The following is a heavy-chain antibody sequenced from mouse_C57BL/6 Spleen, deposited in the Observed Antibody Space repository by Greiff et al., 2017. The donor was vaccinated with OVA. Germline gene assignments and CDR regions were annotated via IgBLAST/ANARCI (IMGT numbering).Heavy chain of an antibody. J-gene: IGHJ2*01. Sequence: QVQLQQSGAELVKPGASVKLSCTASGYTFTEYTIHWVKQTSGQGLEWIGWFYPGSGSIKYNEKFKDKATLTADKSSSTVYMELSRLTSEDSAVYFCARHEGTRFNQQGFDDWGQGTTLTVSS. V-gene: IGHV1-62-2*01. CDR2: FYPGSGSI. D-gene: IGHD1-1*01. CDR1: GYTFTEYT. CDR3: ARHEGTRFNQQGFDD.